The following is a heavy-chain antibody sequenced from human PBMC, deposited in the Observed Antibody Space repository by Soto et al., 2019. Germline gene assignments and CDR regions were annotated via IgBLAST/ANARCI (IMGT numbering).Heavy chain of an antibody. J-gene: IGHJ6*02. V-gene: IGHV1-58*01. CDR1: GFTFTSSA. D-gene: IGHD3-16*01. Sequence: GASVKVSCKASGFTFTSSAVQWVRQARGQRLEWIGWIVVGSGNTNYAQKFQERVTITRDMSTSTAYMELSSLRSEDTAVYYCAPLKWGRNYYGMDVWGQVTKVTV. CDR3: APLKWGRNYYGMDV. CDR2: IVVGSGNT.